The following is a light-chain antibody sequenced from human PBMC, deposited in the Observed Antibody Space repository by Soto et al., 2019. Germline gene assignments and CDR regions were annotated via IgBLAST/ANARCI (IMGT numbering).Light chain of an antibody. CDR1: QGISNY. J-gene: IGKJ4*01. Sequence: DIQMTQSPSVVSGSVGDRVTMTCRASQGISNYVAWFQQKPGKVPKSLIYAASKLQSGVPSRFSGSGSGTEFTLTITSLQPEDFATYYCLQHNTYPVSFGGGTKVEIK. CDR2: AAS. V-gene: IGKV1-17*03. CDR3: LQHNTYPVS.